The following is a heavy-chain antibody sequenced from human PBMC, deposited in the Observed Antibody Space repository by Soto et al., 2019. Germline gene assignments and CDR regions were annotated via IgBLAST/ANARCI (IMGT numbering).Heavy chain of an antibody. CDR1: GGSISSSSYY. CDR3: ARHDSATSCYAGCWFDP. V-gene: IGHV4-39*01. CDR2: IYYSGST. D-gene: IGHD2-2*01. Sequence: SETLSLTCTVSGGSISSSSYYWGWIRQPPGKGLEWIGSIYYSGSTFYNPSLKSRVTISVDTSKNQLSLKLSSVTAADTAVYYCARHDSATSCYAGCWFDPWGQGTLVTVSS. J-gene: IGHJ5*02.